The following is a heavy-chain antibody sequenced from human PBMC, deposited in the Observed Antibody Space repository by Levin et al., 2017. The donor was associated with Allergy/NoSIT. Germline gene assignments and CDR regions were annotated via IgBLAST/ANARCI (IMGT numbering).Heavy chain of an antibody. CDR3: ARGIAAAGAYYYDYYMDV. CDR2: ISAYNGNT. J-gene: IGHJ6*03. D-gene: IGHD6-13*01. CDR1: GYTFTSYG. V-gene: IGHV1-18*01. Sequence: ASVKVSCKASGYTFTSYGISWVRQAPGQGLEWMGWISAYNGNTNYAQKLQGRVTMTTDTSTSTAYMELRSLRSDDTAVYYCARGIAAAGAYYYDYYMDVWGKGTTVTVSS.